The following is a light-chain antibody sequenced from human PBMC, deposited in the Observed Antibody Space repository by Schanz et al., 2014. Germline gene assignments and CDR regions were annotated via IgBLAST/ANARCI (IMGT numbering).Light chain of an antibody. CDR2: STN. Sequence: QSVLTQPPSASGTPGQRVTISCSGSSSNIGTNTVIWYQQLPGTAPKLLIHSTNQRPSGVPDRFSGSKSGTSASLAIIGLQSEDEDDYYCAAWDDSLSGQVFGAGTKLTVL. J-gene: IGLJ1*01. CDR1: SSNIGTNT. V-gene: IGLV1-44*01. CDR3: AAWDDSLSGQV.